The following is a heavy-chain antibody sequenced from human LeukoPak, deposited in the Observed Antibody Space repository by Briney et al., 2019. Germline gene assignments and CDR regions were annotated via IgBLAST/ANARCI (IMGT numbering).Heavy chain of an antibody. J-gene: IGHJ6*03. V-gene: IGHV3-33*01. CDR1: GFTFSSYG. CDR2: ICYDGSNK. Sequence: PGRSLRLSCAASGFTFSSYGMHWVRQAPGKGLEWVAVICYDGSNKYYADSVKGRFTISRDNSKNTLYLQMNSLRAEDTAVYYCARAHIVVVTATLTNYMDVWGKGTTVTVSS. D-gene: IGHD2-21*02. CDR3: ARAHIVVVTATLTNYMDV.